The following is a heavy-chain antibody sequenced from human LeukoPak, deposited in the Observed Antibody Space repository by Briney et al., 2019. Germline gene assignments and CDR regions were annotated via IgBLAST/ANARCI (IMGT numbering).Heavy chain of an antibody. CDR3: AKDPNPGTAMGTFDY. CDR1: GFTFSSYA. D-gene: IGHD5-18*01. J-gene: IGHJ4*02. V-gene: IGHV3-23*01. CDR2: ISGSGGST. Sequence: PGGSLRLSCAASGFTFSSYAMSWVRQAPGKGLEWVSAISGSGGSTYYADSVKGRFTISRDNSKNTLYLQMNSLRAEDTAVYYCAKDPNPGTAMGTFDYWGQGTLVTVSS.